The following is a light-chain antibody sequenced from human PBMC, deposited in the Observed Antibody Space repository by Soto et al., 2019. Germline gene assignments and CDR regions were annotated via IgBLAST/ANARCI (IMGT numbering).Light chain of an antibody. CDR3: AAWDGSLNHIL. Sequence: QSVLTQPPSASGTPGQRVTISCSGSSSNMGSNTVNWYQQRPRTAPKLLIYSDNQRPSGVPDRFSGSKSGTSASLAITGLQSDDEADYYCAAWDGSLNHILFGGGTKVTVL. CDR1: SSNMGSNT. J-gene: IGLJ2*01. V-gene: IGLV1-44*01. CDR2: SDN.